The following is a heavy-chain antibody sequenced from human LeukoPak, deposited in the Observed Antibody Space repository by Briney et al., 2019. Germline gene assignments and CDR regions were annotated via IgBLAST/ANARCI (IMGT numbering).Heavy chain of an antibody. CDR2: IYYSGST. CDR1: GGSISSYY. Sequence: SETLSLTCTVSGGSISSYYWSWIRQPPGKGLECIGYIYYSGSTNYNPSLKIRVTISVDTPKTRFSLKLSSVTAADTAVYYCARRQDGQYYYYYGMDVWGQGTTVTVSS. V-gene: IGHV4-59*08. J-gene: IGHJ6*02. CDR3: ARRQDGQYYYYYGMDV.